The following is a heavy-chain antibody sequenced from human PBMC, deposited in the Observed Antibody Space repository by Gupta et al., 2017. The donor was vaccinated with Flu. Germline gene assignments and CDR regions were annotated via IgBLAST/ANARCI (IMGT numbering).Heavy chain of an antibody. V-gene: IGHV3-21*01. J-gene: IGHJ6*02. CDR2: ISSSSSYI. CDR3: ARSADYYDSSGYGMDV. Sequence: SMNWVRQAPGKGLECVSSISSSSSYIYYADSVKGRFTISRDNAKNSLYLQMNSLRAEDTAVYYCARSADYYDSSGYGMDVWGQGTTVTVSS. CDR1: S. D-gene: IGHD3-22*01.